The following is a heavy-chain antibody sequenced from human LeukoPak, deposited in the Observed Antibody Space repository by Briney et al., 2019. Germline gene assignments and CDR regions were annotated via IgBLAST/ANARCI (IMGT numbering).Heavy chain of an antibody. J-gene: IGHJ3*02. CDR2: IHHSGNI. Sequence: PSETLSLTCTVSGYSISSGYYWGWNRQSPGKGLEWIGNIHHSGNIYYNVSLKSRVTISVHTSNNQFSLNLNSVTAADTAVYYCARDRGGLDAFDIWGQGTMVTVSS. CDR1: GYSISSGYY. V-gene: IGHV4-38-2*02. D-gene: IGHD3-10*01. CDR3: ARDRGGLDAFDI.